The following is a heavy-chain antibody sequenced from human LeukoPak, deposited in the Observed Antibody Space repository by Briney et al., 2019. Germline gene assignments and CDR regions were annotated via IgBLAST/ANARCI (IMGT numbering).Heavy chain of an antibody. CDR3: ARGGFGSSAGGIFEY. D-gene: IGHD6-6*01. J-gene: IGHJ4*02. CDR2: IYGTGRT. V-gene: IGHV3-66*02. CDR1: GFSVTTYY. Sequence: GGSLRLSCAASGFSVTTYYVSWVRQAPGKGLEWVSVIYGTGRTYHSESVRGRFTISRDRTTNTLSLQMDTLKAEDTAVYFCARGGFGSSAGGIFEYWGLGTLVSVSS.